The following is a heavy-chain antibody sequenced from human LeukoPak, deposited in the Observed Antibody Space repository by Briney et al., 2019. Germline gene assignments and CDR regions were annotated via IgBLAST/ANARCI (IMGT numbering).Heavy chain of an antibody. CDR1: GYTFASYD. CDR3: ARSTDSSAPYYYYHMDV. Sequence: GASVKVSCKASGYTFASYDINWVRQATGHRLEWMGWMNPNSGNTGYAQKFQGRVTMTRDTSINTAYMELSNLSSEDTAVYYCARSTDSSAPYYYYHMDVWGEGTTVTVSS. V-gene: IGHV1-8*01. CDR2: MNPNSGNT. J-gene: IGHJ6*03. D-gene: IGHD6-6*01.